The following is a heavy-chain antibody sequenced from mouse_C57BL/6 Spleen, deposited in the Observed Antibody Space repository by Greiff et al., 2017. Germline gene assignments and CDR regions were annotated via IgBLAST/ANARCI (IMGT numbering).Heavy chain of an antibody. CDR1: GYTFTDYY. D-gene: IGHD1-1*01. Sequence: VQLQQPGAELVKPGASVKLSCKASGYTFTDYYMNWVKQSHGKSLEWIGDINPNNGGTSYNQKFKGKATLTVDKSSSTAYMELRSLTSEDSAVYYCARASYGSSYWYFDVWGTGTTVTVSS. J-gene: IGHJ1*03. CDR2: INPNNGGT. CDR3: ARASYGSSYWYFDV. V-gene: IGHV1-26*01.